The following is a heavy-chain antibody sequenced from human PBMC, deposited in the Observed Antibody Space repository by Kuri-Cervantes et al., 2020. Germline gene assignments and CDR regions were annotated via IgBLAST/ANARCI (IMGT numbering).Heavy chain of an antibody. Sequence: SLKISCAASGSTFDDYAMHWVRQAPGKGLEWVSGISWNSGSIGYADSVKGRFTISRDNAKNSLYLQMNSLRAEDTALYYCAKDMGPNDYYYYGMDVWGQGTTVTVSS. D-gene: IGHD1-26*01. CDR3: AKDMGPNDYYYYGMDV. CDR2: ISWNSGSI. CDR1: GSTFDDYA. V-gene: IGHV3-9*01. J-gene: IGHJ6*02.